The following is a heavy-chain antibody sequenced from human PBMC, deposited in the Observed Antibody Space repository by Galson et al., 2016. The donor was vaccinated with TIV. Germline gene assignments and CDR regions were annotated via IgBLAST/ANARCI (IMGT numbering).Heavy chain of an antibody. D-gene: IGHD5-18*01. CDR1: GAIFNSYA. V-gene: IGHV1-69*13. CDR3: ARLHLWLGYSFDI. J-gene: IGHJ3*02. CDR2: IIAIFRIA. Sequence: SVKVSCKASGAIFNSYAISWVRQAPGQGLEWMGGIIAIFRIANYAQKFQGRVTITADESTSTAYMELSSLRSDDTAMYYCARLHLWLGYSFDIWGQGTMVTVSS.